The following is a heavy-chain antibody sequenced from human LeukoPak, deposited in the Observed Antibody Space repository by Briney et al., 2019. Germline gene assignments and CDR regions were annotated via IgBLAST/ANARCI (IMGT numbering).Heavy chain of an antibody. V-gene: IGHV3-21*04. J-gene: IGHJ2*01. Sequence: GGSLRLSCAASGFTFKSYSMNWVRQAPGKGLEWVSSISSWSNYIYYADSVKGRFTISRDNSKNTLFLQMNRLRVEDTAVYYCAKGPESHYWYLDLWGRGTLVTVFS. CDR3: AKGPESHYWYLDL. CDR2: ISSWSNYI. CDR1: GFTFKSYS.